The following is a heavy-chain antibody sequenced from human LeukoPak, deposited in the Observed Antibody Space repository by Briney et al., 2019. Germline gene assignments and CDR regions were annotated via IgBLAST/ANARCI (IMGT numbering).Heavy chain of an antibody. CDR1: GGSISSGSYY. Sequence: TSQTLSLTCTVSGGSISSGSYYWSWIRQPAGKGLEWIGRIYTSGSTNYNPSLKSRVTISVDTSKNQFSLKLSSVTAADTAVYYCARGKWDYDFWSGYYPPQNWFDPWGQGTLVTVSS. J-gene: IGHJ5*02. CDR2: IYTSGST. V-gene: IGHV4-61*02. D-gene: IGHD3-3*01. CDR3: ARGKWDYDFWSGYYPPQNWFDP.